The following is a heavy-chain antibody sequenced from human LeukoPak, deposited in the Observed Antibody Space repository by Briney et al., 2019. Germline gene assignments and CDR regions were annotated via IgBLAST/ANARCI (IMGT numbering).Heavy chain of an antibody. D-gene: IGHD2-2*01. CDR2: IYYSGST. J-gene: IGHJ5*02. CDR3: ARHIRYQLLSAWFDP. Sequence: PSETLSLTCTVSGGSISSGDYYWSWIRQPPGKGLEWIGYIYYSGSTYYNPSLKSRVTISVDTPKNQFSLKLSSVTAADTAVYYCARHIRYQLLSAWFDPWGQGTLVTVSS. V-gene: IGHV4-30-4*08. CDR1: GGSISSGDYY.